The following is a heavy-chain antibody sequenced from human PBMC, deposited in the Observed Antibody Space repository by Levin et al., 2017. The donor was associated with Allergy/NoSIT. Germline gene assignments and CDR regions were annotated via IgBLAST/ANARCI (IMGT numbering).Heavy chain of an antibody. CDR3: ASYSSSWYCLDY. CDR1: GGTFSSYA. Sequence: SVKVSCKASGGTFSSYAISWVRQAPGQGLEWMGGIIPIFGTANYAQKFQGRVTITADESTSTAYMELSSLRSEDTAVYYCASYSSSWYCLDYWGQGTLVTVSS. CDR2: IIPIFGTA. D-gene: IGHD6-13*01. J-gene: IGHJ4*02. V-gene: IGHV1-69*13.